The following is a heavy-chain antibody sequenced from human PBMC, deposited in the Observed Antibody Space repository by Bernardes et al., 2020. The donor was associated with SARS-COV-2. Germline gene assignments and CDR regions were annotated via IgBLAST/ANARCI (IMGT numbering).Heavy chain of an antibody. CDR2: IYWDDDK. J-gene: IGHJ5*02. Sequence: SGPTLLKPTQPLTLTCPFSGFSLSPSGVGVGWIRQPPGKALEWLALIYWDDDKRYSPSLKSRLTITKDTSKNQVVLTMTNMDPVDTATYYCAHRSFGSSGSGSYYSPWGQGTLVTVSS. D-gene: IGHD3-10*01. CDR1: GFSLSPSGVG. CDR3: AHRSFGSSGSGSYYSP. V-gene: IGHV2-5*02.